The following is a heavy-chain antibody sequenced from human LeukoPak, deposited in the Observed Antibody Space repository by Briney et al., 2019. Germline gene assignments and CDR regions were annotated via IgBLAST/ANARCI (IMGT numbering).Heavy chain of an antibody. Sequence: PGGTLRLSCAASGFTFSSYAMSWVRQAPGKGLEWVSGISGSGSSTYYADSVKGRFTISRDNSKNTLYLQMTSLRAEDTAVYYCAKDLAGYSSGWYENWFVPWGQGTLVTVSS. CDR3: AKDLAGYSSGWYENWFVP. D-gene: IGHD6-19*01. CDR2: ISGSGSST. CDR1: GFTFSSYA. J-gene: IGHJ5*02. V-gene: IGHV3-23*01.